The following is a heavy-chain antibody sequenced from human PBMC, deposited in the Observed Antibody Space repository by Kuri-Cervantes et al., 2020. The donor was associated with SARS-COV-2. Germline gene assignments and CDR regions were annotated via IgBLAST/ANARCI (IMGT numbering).Heavy chain of an antibody. CDR3: AREGQPHYYYYYMDV. J-gene: IGHJ6*03. CDR2: INPNSGGT. CDR1: GYTFTGYY. Sequence: ASVKVSCKASGYTFTGYYMHWVRQAPGQGLEWMGWINPNSGGTNYAQKFQGRVTMTRDTSISTAYMELSRLRSDDTAVYYCAREGQPHYYYYYMDVWGKGTTVTVSS. V-gene: IGHV1-2*02. D-gene: IGHD6-13*01.